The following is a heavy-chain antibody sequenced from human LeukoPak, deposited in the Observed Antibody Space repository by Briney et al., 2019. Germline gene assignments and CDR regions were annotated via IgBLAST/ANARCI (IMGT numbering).Heavy chain of an antibody. CDR1: GFTFSSYA. D-gene: IGHD6-19*01. CDR2: ISYDGSNK. CDR3: ARDSSGWYGSLDY. V-gene: IGHV3-30*04. Sequence: PGGSLRLSCAASGFTFSSYAMHWVRQAPGKGLEWVAVISYDGSNKYYADSVKGRFTISRDNSKNTLYLQVNSLRAEDTAVYYCARDSSGWYGSLDYWGQGTLVTVSS. J-gene: IGHJ4*02.